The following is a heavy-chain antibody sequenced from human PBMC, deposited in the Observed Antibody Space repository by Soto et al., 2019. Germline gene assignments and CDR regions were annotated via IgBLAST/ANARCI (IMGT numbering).Heavy chain of an antibody. D-gene: IGHD2-15*01. Sequence: GASVKVSCKASGGTFSSYAISWVRQAPGQGLEWMGGIIPIFGTANYAQKFQGRVTITADESTSTAYMELSSLRSEDTAVYYCARVHGDIVVVVAATTPMTYFDYWGQGTLVTVSS. V-gene: IGHV1-69*13. CDR3: ARVHGDIVVVVAATTPMTYFDY. CDR2: IIPIFGTA. CDR1: GGTFSSYA. J-gene: IGHJ4*02.